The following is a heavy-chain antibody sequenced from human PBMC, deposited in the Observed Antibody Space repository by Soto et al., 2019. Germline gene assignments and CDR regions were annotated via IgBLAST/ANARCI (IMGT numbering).Heavy chain of an antibody. Sequence: GGSLRLSCAASGFTFSSYAMSWVRQAPGQGLEWVSSISGTSDYIYYADSVKGRFTISRDNAKNSLYLQMNSLRAEDTAVYYCAREGSGGWFYFDNWGRGTLVTVSS. CDR2: ISGTSDYI. J-gene: IGHJ4*02. V-gene: IGHV3-21*01. CDR1: GFTFSSYA. CDR3: AREGSGGWFYFDN. D-gene: IGHD6-19*01.